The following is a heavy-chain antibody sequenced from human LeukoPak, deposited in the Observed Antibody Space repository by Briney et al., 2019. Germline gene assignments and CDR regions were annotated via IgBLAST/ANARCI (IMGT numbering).Heavy chain of an antibody. CDR2: IIPIFGTA. J-gene: IGHJ5*02. V-gene: IGHV1-69*05. CDR3: ARSPFVVPAALNWFDP. Sequence: SVKVSCKASGGTFSSYAISWVRQAPGQGLEWMGGIIPIFGTANYAQKFQGRVTITTDESTSTAYMELSSLRSEDMAVYYCARSPFVVPAALNWFDPWGQGTLVTVSS. D-gene: IGHD2-2*01. CDR1: GGTFSSYA.